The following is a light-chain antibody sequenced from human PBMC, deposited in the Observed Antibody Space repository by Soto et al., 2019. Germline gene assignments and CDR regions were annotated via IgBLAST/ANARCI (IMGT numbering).Light chain of an antibody. CDR2: GAS. Sequence: EIVLTQSPGTLSLSPGERATLSCRASQSVSSSYLAWYQHKPGQAPRLLIYGASSRATGIPDRFSGSGSGTDFTLTISRLEPEDFEVYYCQQYGSSPLTFGGGTKVEIK. V-gene: IGKV3-20*01. J-gene: IGKJ4*01. CDR3: QQYGSSPLT. CDR1: QSVSSSY.